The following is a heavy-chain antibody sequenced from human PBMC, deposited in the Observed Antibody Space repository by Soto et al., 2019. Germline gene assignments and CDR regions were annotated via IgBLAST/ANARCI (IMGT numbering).Heavy chain of an antibody. CDR3: ARVKGRITGPQSRGMDV. J-gene: IGHJ6*02. V-gene: IGHV3-48*02. Sequence: EVQLVESGGGLVQPGGSLRLSCAASGFTFSSYSMNWVRQAPGKGLEWVSYISSSSSTIYYADSVKGRFTISRDNAKNSLYLQMNSLRDEDTAVHYCARVKGRITGPQSRGMDVWGQGTTVTVSS. CDR1: GFTFSSYS. D-gene: IGHD1-20*01. CDR2: ISSSSSTI.